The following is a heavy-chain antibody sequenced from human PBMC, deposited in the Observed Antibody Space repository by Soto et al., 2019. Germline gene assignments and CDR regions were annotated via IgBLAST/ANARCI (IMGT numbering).Heavy chain of an antibody. CDR3: AREGQGYCSSTSCSSHAFDI. CDR2: INPNSGGT. Sequence: VSVKVSCKASGYTFTGYYMHWVRQAPGQGLEWMGWINPNSGGTNYAQKFQGWVTMTRDTSISTAYMELSRLRSDDTAVYYCAREGQGYCSSTSCSSHAFDIWGQGTMVTVSS. V-gene: IGHV1-2*04. CDR1: GYTFTGYY. D-gene: IGHD2-2*01. J-gene: IGHJ3*02.